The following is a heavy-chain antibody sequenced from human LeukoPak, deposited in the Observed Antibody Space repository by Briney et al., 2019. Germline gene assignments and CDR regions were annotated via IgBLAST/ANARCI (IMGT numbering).Heavy chain of an antibody. CDR1: GFTFSSYA. V-gene: IGHV3-23*01. CDR3: AKDRWIQLYRPNDAFDI. CDR2: ISGSGGST. J-gene: IGHJ3*02. D-gene: IGHD5-18*01. Sequence: GGSLRLSCATSGFTFSSYAMSWVRQAPGKGLEWVSAISGSGGSTYYADSVKGRFTISRDNSKNTLYLQMNSLRAEDTAVYYCAKDRWIQLYRPNDAFDIWGQGTMVTVSS.